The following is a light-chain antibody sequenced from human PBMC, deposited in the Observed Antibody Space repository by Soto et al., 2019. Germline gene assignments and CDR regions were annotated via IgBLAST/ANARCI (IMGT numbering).Light chain of an antibody. Sequence: DSQMTQSPSTLSASVGDRVTITCRASQSISSWLAWYQQKPGKAPKLLIYKASSLESGVPSRFSGSGSATEFTLTISSLQPDDFATYYCQQYNSDPSTFGQGTKVDIK. CDR2: KAS. V-gene: IGKV1-5*03. CDR1: QSISSW. J-gene: IGKJ2*01. CDR3: QQYNSDPST.